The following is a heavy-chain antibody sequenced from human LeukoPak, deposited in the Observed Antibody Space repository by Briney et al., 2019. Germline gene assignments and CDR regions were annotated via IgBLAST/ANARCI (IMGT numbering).Heavy chain of an antibody. D-gene: IGHD3-10*01. J-gene: IGHJ4*02. CDR2: ISYDGSNK. Sequence: GRSLRLSCTASGFTFSSYAMHWVRQAPGKGLEWVAVISYDGSNKYYADSVKGRFTISRDNSKNTLYLQMNSLRAEDTAVYYCARDSALPTWYYYGSGSFLDDYWGQGTLVTVSP. V-gene: IGHV3-30*04. CDR3: ARDSALPTWYYYGSGSFLDDY. CDR1: GFTFSSYA.